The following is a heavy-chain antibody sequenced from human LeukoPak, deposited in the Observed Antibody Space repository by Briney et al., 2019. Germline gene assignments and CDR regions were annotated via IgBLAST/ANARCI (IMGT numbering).Heavy chain of an antibody. J-gene: IGHJ3*02. CDR1: GFPFSSYA. D-gene: IGHD2/OR15-2a*01. CDR3: ARGGIGTFDI. V-gene: IGHV3-23*01. Sequence: PGGSLRLSCADSGFPFSSYAMSWVRQAPGKGLEWIPAISGSGGSTYYADSVKGRFTISRDNAKNTVYLQMNSLRAEDTAVYYCARGGIGTFDIWGQGTMVTVSS. CDR2: ISGSGGST.